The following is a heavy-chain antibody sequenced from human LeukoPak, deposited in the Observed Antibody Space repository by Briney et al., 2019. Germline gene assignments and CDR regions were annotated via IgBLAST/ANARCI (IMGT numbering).Heavy chain of an antibody. CDR3: ARGITGMYYYDP. J-gene: IGHJ5*02. D-gene: IGHD3-10*01. CDR2: INFDGSST. V-gene: IGHV3-74*01. CDR1: GFTFSSHW. Sequence: GGSLRLSCEASGFTFSSHWMHWVRQAPGKGLVWVSRINFDGSSTNYADSVRGRFTISRDNAKDTLYLQINSLRAEDTAVYYCARGITGMYYYDPWGQGTLVTVSS.